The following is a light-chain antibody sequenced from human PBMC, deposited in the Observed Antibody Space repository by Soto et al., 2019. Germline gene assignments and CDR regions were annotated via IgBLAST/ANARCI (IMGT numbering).Light chain of an antibody. J-gene: IGLJ3*02. Sequence: QSALTQAASVSGSPGQSITISCTGTSSDVGGYNSVSWYRQHPGKAPKLMIYDVNNRPSGVSNRFSGSKSGNTASLTISGLQAEDEADYYCSSYTSSTTWVFGGGTQLTVL. CDR2: DVN. CDR1: SSDVGGYNS. V-gene: IGLV2-14*01. CDR3: SSYTSSTTWV.